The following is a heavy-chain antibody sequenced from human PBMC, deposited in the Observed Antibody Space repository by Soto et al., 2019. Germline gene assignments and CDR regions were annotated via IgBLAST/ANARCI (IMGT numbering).Heavy chain of an antibody. CDR3: AKDATRSSGWYYFDY. CDR2: IDNGGSRT. V-gene: IGHV3-23*03. J-gene: IGHJ4*02. Sequence: HPGGSLRLSCAASGFTFSSYDMSWVRQAPGKGLEWVSGIDNGGSRTYYADSVKGRFTISRDNSKNTLYLQMNRLRAEDTAVYYCAKDATRSSGWYYFDYWGQGTLVTVSS. CDR1: GFTFSSYD. D-gene: IGHD6-19*01.